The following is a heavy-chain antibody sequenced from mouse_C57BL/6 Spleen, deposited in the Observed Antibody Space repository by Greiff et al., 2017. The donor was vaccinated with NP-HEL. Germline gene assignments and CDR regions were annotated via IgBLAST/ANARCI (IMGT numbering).Heavy chain of an antibody. J-gene: IGHJ1*03. D-gene: IGHD1-1*01. CDR2: IHPNSGST. V-gene: IGHV1-64*01. Sequence: QVQLKQSGAELVKPGASVKLSCKASGYTFTSYWMHWVKQRPGQGLEWIGMIHPNSGSTNYNEKFKSKATLTVDKSSSTAYMQLSSLTSEDSAVYYCARGPYYGSSHWYFDVWGTGTTVTVSS. CDR1: GYTFTSYW. CDR3: ARGPYYGSSHWYFDV.